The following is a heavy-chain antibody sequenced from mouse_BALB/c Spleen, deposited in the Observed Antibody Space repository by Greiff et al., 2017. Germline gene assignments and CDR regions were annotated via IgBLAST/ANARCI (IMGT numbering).Heavy chain of an antibody. D-gene: IGHD2-1*01. V-gene: IGHV5-4*02. CDR3: ARDRGGNLRFAY. CDR2: ISDGGSYT. Sequence: EVKLMESGGGLVKPGGSLKLSCAASGFTFSDYYMSWVRQTPEKRLEWVATISDGGSYTYYPDSVKGRFTISRDNAKNNLYLQMSSLKSEDTAMYYCARDRGGNLRFAYWGQGTLVTVSA. J-gene: IGHJ3*01. CDR1: GFTFSDYY.